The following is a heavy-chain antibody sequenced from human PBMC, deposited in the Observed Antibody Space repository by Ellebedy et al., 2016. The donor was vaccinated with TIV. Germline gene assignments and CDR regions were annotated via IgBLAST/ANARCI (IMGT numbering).Heavy chain of an antibody. CDR2: LSGNGDRP. D-gene: IGHD4-17*01. V-gene: IGHV3-23*01. CDR1: GFTFRNFA. J-gene: IGHJ4*02. CDR3: AKTMTTVTTMGFDY. Sequence: GGSLRLSXAASGFTFRNFARSWVRQAPGKGLEWVSGLSGNGDRPHYADSVKGRFTISRDNSKSILYLQMNSLRAEDTAVYYCAKTMTTVTTMGFDYWGQGALVAVSS.